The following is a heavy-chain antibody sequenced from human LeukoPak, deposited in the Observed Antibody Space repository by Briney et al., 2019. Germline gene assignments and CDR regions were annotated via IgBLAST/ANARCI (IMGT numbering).Heavy chain of an antibody. CDR3: ARDALGYGSPFDY. D-gene: IGHD1-26*01. J-gene: IGHJ4*01. CDR2: FYSSGST. Sequence: SETLSLTCTVSGGSVSSYCWSWIRQPPGKGLEWIGYFYSSGSTNYNPSLKSRVTMSVDTSKNQFSLKLSSVAAADTAVYYCARDALGYGSPFDYWGHGILVTVSS. V-gene: IGHV4-59*02. CDR1: GGSVSSYC.